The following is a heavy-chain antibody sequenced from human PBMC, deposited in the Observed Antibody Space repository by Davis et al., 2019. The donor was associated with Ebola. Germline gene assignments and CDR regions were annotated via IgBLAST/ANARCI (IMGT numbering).Heavy chain of an antibody. CDR3: AREGLRLGELSLRYYFDY. CDR1: GYTFKNYA. J-gene: IGHJ4*02. V-gene: IGHV1-18*01. D-gene: IGHD3-16*02. Sequence: AASVKVSCKASGYTFKNYAISWVRQAPGQGLEWMGWISAYNGNTNYAQILQGRVTMTTAISTSTAYMELRSLKSDDTAVYYCAREGLRLGELSLRYYFDYWGQGTVVTVSS. CDR2: ISAYNGNT.